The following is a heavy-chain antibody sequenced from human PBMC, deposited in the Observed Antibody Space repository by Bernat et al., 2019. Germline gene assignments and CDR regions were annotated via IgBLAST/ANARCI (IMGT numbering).Heavy chain of an antibody. V-gene: IGHV3-30*18. CDR3: AKDPPTTRYYFDY. Sequence: QVQLVESGGGVVQPGRSLRLSCAASGFTFSSYGMHWVRQAPGKGLEWVAVISYDGSNKYYADSVKGRFTISRDNSKNTLYLQMNSLRAEDTAVYYCAKDPPTTRYYFDYWGQGTLVTVSS. CDR2: ISYDGSNK. D-gene: IGHD1-1*01. CDR1: GFTFSSYG. J-gene: IGHJ4*02.